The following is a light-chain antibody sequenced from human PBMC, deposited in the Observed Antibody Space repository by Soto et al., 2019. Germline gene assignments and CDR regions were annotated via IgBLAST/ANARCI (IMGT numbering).Light chain of an antibody. J-gene: IGLJ2*01. CDR1: SSNIGSTS. CDR3: ATWDYNLNGVV. CDR2: SND. Sequence: QSVLTQPPSASGTPGQRVSISCSGGSSNIGSTSVDWYQQVPGMAPKLLIHSNDQRPSGVPDRISGSKSGTSGSLVISGLQAEDEADYFCATWDYNLNGVVFGGGTQLTVL. V-gene: IGLV1-44*01.